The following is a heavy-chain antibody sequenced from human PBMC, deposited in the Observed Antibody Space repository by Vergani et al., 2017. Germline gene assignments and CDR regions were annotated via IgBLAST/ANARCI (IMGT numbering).Heavy chain of an antibody. J-gene: IGHJ4*02. CDR2: VNPSGGST. CDR3: ARAASEIFWVVITYVYYFDY. V-gene: IGHV1-46*03. D-gene: IGHD3-3*01. CDR1: GYTFTNYY. Sequence: QVQLVQSGAEVKKTGASVKISCKASGYTFTNYYIHWVRQAPGQGLEWMGMVNPSGGSTTYAQKFQGRGTMTRDTSTSTVYMELSSLRSEDTAVYYCARAASEIFWVVITYVYYFDYWGQGTLVTVSS.